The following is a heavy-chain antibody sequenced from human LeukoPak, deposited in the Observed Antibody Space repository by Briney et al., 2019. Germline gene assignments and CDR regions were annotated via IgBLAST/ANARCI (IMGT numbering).Heavy chain of an antibody. CDR3: ARNPLTHRRLGSYFDY. Sequence: PSETLSLTCTVSGGSISSGDYYWSWIRQPPGKGLEWIGYIYYSGSTYYNPSLKSRVTISVDTSKNQFSLKLSSVTAADTAVYYCARNPLTHRRLGSYFDYWGQGTLVTVSS. CDR2: IYYSGST. V-gene: IGHV4-30-4*08. J-gene: IGHJ4*02. CDR1: GGSISSGDYY. D-gene: IGHD3-16*01.